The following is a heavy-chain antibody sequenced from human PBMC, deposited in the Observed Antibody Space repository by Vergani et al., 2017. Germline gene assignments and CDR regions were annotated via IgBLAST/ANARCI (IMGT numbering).Heavy chain of an antibody. V-gene: IGHV3-48*03. CDR1: GFTFSSYE. Sequence: EVQLVESGGGLVQPGGSLRLSCAASGFTFSSYEMNWVRQAPGKGLEWVSYISSSGSTIYYADSVKGRFTISRDNAKNSLYLQMNSLRAEDTAVYYCARGNRAYCSSTSCYTTFDIWGQGTMVTVSS. CDR3: ARGNRAYCSSTSCYTTFDI. CDR2: ISSSGSTI. D-gene: IGHD2-2*02. J-gene: IGHJ3*02.